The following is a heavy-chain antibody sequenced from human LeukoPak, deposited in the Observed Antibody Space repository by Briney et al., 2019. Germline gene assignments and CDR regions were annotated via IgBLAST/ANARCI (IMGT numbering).Heavy chain of an antibody. CDR3: AREVDYYDTSDYFPLGY. Sequence: ASVKVSCKASGYTFTDYYIHWVRQAPGQGLEWMGWINPNNGGTNYAQKFQGRVTMTRDTSISTAYMELSRLRADDTAVYYCAREVDYYDTSDYFPLGYWGQGTLVTVSS. V-gene: IGHV1-2*02. CDR2: INPNNGGT. J-gene: IGHJ4*02. D-gene: IGHD3-22*01. CDR1: GYTFTDYY.